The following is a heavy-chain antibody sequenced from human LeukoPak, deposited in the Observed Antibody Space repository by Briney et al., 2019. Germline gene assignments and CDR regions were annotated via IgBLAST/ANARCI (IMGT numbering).Heavy chain of an antibody. D-gene: IGHD2-8*02. Sequence: GGSLRLSCVASGFSISSYELNWVRQAPGKGLEWISYISSSGSTIYYADSVKGRFTFSRDNAKSSLYLEMNSLRVEDTAVYYCARDRSPGYWGQGTLVTVSS. CDR2: ISSSGSTI. J-gene: IGHJ4*02. V-gene: IGHV3-48*03. CDR3: ARDRSPGY. CDR1: GFSISSYE.